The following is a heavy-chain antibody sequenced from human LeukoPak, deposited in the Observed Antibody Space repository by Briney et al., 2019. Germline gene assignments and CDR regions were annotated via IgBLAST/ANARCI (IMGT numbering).Heavy chain of an antibody. J-gene: IGHJ1*01. CDR3: AREYCSSTSCYNNRAEYFQH. V-gene: IGHV3-21*01. D-gene: IGHD2-2*02. Sequence: GGSLRLSCAASGFTFSSYWMSWVRQAPGKGLEWVSSISSSSSYIYYADSVKGRFTISRDNAKNSLYLQMNSLRAEDTAVYYCAREYCSSTSCYNNRAEYFQHWGQGTLVTVSS. CDR1: GFTFSSYW. CDR2: ISSSSSYI.